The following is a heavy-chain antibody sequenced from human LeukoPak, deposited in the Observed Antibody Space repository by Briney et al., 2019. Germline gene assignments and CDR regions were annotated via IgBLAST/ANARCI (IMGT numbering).Heavy chain of an antibody. CDR2: IYHSGST. Sequence: SETLTLTCTVSGGSISSYYWSWIRQPPGKGLEWIGHIYHSGSTNYNPSLKSRVTISVDTSKNQFSLKMNSVIAADTAVYYCARGQWFRAFWSRGTPVTVSS. CDR3: ARGQWFRAF. V-gene: IGHV4-59*12. CDR1: GGSISSYY. D-gene: IGHD3-10*01. J-gene: IGHJ4*02.